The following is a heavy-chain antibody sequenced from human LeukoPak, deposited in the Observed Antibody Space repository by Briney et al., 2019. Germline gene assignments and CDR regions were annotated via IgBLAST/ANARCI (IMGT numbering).Heavy chain of an antibody. D-gene: IGHD1-20*01. J-gene: IGHJ4*02. CDR3: ASTGITGSNFGY. V-gene: IGHV4-31*03. CDR2: IYYSGTT. Sequence: SETLSLTCTVSGGSISTGGHYWNWIRQHPGKGLEWIGYIYYSGTTYYNPSLKSRISISLDTSKNQFSLKLTSVTAADTAVYYCASTGITGSNFGYWGQGTLVTVSS. CDR1: GGSISTGGHY.